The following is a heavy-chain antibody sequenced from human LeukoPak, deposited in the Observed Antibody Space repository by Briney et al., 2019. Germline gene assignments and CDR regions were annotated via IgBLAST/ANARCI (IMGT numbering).Heavy chain of an antibody. CDR2: IYTSGST. CDR1: GGSISSYY. Sequence: PSETLSLTCTVSGGSISSYYWSWVRQPPGKGLEWIGYIYTSGSTNYNPSLKSRVTISVDTSKNQFSLKLSSVTAADTAVYHCARPGEVRGGSALEWLLDYWGQGTLVTVYS. J-gene: IGHJ4*02. CDR3: ARPGEVRGGSALEWLLDY. V-gene: IGHV4-4*09. D-gene: IGHD3-3*01.